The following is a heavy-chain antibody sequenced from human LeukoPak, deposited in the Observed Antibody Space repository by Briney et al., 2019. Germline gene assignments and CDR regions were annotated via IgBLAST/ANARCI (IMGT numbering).Heavy chain of an antibody. Sequence: GESLKISCQGSGYRFSSYWIGWVRQMPGKGPEWMGIIHPGDSETRYSPSFQGQVTISADKSISTAYLQWSSLKASDTAMYYCVRALGYCTSGSCYYYDYWGQGTLVTVSS. CDR1: GYRFSSYW. V-gene: IGHV5-51*01. D-gene: IGHD2-15*01. J-gene: IGHJ4*02. CDR3: VRALGYCTSGSCYYYDY. CDR2: IHPGDSET.